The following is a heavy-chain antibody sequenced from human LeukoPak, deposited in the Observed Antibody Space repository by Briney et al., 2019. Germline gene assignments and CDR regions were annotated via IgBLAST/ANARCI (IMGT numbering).Heavy chain of an antibody. J-gene: IGHJ4*02. CDR1: GDSINNSSYY. Sequence: SETLSLTCTVSGDSINNSSYYWGWIRQPPGTGLEWIGSIHYSGSTYYNPSLKSRVTISVDTSKNHLSLRLRSVTAADTAVYYCERGSIAPDYWGQGILVTVSS. CDR3: ERGSIAPDY. CDR2: IHYSGST. V-gene: IGHV4-39*02. D-gene: IGHD6-6*01.